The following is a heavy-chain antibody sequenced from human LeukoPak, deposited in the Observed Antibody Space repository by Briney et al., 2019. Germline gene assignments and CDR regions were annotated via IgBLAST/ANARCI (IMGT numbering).Heavy chain of an antibody. Sequence: GGSLRLSCAASGFSFENYAMNWVRQAPGKGLEWVSGISAYGTATYYTDSVKGRLTISRDTSNNTLFLQMNSLRVEDTAIYYCARGNWNYWSYWGQGTLVTVSS. CDR1: GFSFENYA. D-gene: IGHD1-7*01. CDR3: ARGNWNYWSY. J-gene: IGHJ4*02. V-gene: IGHV3-23*01. CDR2: ISAYGTAT.